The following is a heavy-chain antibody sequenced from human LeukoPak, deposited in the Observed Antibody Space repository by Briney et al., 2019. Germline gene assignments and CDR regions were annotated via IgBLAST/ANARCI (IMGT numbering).Heavy chain of an antibody. Sequence: SGTLSLTCAVYGGSFSGYYWSWIRQPPGKGLEWIGEINHSGSTNYNPSLKSRVTISVDTSKNQFSLKLSSVTAADTAVYYCARVLGGNNWFDPWGQGTLVTVSS. CDR2: INHSGST. J-gene: IGHJ5*02. CDR1: GGSFSGYY. D-gene: IGHD3-16*01. V-gene: IGHV4-34*01. CDR3: ARVLGGNNWFDP.